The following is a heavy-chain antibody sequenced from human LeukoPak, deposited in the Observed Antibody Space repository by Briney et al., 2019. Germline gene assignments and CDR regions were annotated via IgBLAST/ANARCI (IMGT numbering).Heavy chain of an antibody. CDR2: ISVYNDNR. Sequence: GASMKVSCKASGYTFYSYGISWVRQAPGQGLEWMAWISVYNDNRRYAQNFQGRVTLTTDKSTSTAYMELRSLKSDDTATYYCVRDGRFEYSHFYYFDYWGQGTQVTVSS. J-gene: IGHJ4*02. V-gene: IGHV1-18*01. CDR1: GYTFYSYG. D-gene: IGHD5-12*01. CDR3: VRDGRFEYSHFYYFDY.